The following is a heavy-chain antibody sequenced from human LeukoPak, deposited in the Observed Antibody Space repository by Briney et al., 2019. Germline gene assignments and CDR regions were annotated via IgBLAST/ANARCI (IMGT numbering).Heavy chain of an antibody. CDR3: ARDDTHYYDILTGYYKY. D-gene: IGHD3-9*01. CDR1: GFTFSDYY. CDR2: ISSSGSTI. J-gene: IGHJ4*02. Sequence: PGGSLRLSCAASGFTFSDYYMSWIRQAPGKGLEWVSYISSSGSTIYYADSVKGRFTISRDNAKNSLYLQMNSPRAEDTAVYYCARDDTHYYDILTGYYKYWGQGTLVTVSS. V-gene: IGHV3-11*04.